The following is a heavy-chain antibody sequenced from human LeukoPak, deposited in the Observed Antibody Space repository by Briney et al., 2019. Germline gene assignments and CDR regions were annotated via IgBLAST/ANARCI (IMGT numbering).Heavy chain of an antibody. J-gene: IGHJ5*02. Sequence: SVKVSCKASGGTFSSYAISWVRQAPGQGLEWMGGIIPIFGTANYAQKFQGRVTITADKSTSTAYMELSSLRSEDTAVYYCARLCEWGSGSFFDPWGQGTLVTVSS. CDR3: ARLCEWGSGSFFDP. CDR2: IIPIFGTA. D-gene: IGHD3-10*01. V-gene: IGHV1-69*06. CDR1: GGTFSSYA.